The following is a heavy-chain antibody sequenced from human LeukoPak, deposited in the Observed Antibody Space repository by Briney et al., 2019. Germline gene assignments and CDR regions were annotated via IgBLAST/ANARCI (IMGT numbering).Heavy chain of an antibody. CDR3: ARDISQLWYFDY. D-gene: IGHD5-18*01. V-gene: IGHV1-69*04. Sequence: SVKVSCKASGGTFSSYTISWMRQAPGQGLEWMGRIIPILGMTNNAQKFQGRVTITADKSTRTAYMELSSVRSEDTAVHYCARDISQLWYFDYWGQGTLLTVSS. CDR1: GGTFSSYT. CDR2: IIPILGMT. J-gene: IGHJ4*02.